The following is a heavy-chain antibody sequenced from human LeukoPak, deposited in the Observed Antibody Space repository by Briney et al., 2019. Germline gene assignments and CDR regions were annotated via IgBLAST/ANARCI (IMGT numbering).Heavy chain of an antibody. CDR1: GASLNSGGYY. D-gene: IGHD2-15*01. CDR3: AREGWDL. CDR2: IYYSGST. V-gene: IGHV4-61*08. J-gene: IGHJ2*01. Sequence: SETLSLTCTVSGASLNSGGYYWNWIRQPAGKEPEWIGYIYYSGSTNYNRSLKSRVTISVDTSKNQFSLKLTSVTAADTAVYYCAREGWDLWGRGTLVTVSS.